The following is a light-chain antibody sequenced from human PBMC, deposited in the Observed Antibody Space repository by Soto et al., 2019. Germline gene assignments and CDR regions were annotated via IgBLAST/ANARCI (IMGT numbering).Light chain of an antibody. CDR3: QHYDEYVVT. J-gene: IGKJ4*01. CDR2: DAS. CDR1: QAISVY. V-gene: IGKV1-33*01. Sequence: DIPLTQSPSSLSASVGETVTVTCQASQAISVYLNWYQEKPGKAPTLLIYDASNLKTGVPSRFSGLGSGTHFTLTSSNLQPEDIATFFCQHYDEYVVTFGGGTKVEI.